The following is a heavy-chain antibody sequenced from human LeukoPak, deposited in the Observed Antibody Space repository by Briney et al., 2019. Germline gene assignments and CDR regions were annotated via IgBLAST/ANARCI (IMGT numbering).Heavy chain of an antibody. CDR2: IRSKGYGGTT. Sequence: GSLRLSCAXSGFTFSDYYMSWVRQAPGKGLEWVGFIRSKGYGGTTEYAAAGKVRFTISRDDSKSIAYLQMNSLKTEDTAVYYCTRLPITMVRGVPKNYYFDYWGQGTLVTVSS. CDR3: TRLPITMVRGVPKNYYFDY. CDR1: GFTFSDYY. J-gene: IGHJ4*02. D-gene: IGHD3-10*01. V-gene: IGHV3-49*04.